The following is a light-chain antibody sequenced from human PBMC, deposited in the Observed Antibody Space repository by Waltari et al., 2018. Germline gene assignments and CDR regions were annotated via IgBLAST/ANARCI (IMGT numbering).Light chain of an antibody. CDR2: SNN. V-gene: IGLV1-44*01. J-gene: IGLJ3*02. CDR1: TSNIGTNI. Sequence: QSVLTQPPSASGTPGQRVTFSCSGSTSNIGTNIVSWYRQFPGTAPKLLIHSNNQRPSGVPDRFSGSKSGTSASLAISGRQSEDEAFYYCATWDDSLNGPVFGGGTKLNV. CDR3: ATWDDSLNGPV.